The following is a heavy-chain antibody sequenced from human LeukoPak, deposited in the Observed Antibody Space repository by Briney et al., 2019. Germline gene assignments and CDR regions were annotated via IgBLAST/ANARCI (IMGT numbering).Heavy chain of an antibody. V-gene: IGHV3-11*01. J-gene: IGHJ2*01. CDR2: ISSSGSTI. CDR3: ARATTFVSHWFFDL. CDR1: GFTFTDYY. Sequence: EPGGSLRLSCAASGFTFTDYYMSWIRQAPGKGLEWVSYISSSGSTIYYADSVKGRFTISRDNAKNSLYLQMNSLKTEDTAVYYCARATTFVSHWFFDLCGRGTLVTVPS. D-gene: IGHD1-1*01.